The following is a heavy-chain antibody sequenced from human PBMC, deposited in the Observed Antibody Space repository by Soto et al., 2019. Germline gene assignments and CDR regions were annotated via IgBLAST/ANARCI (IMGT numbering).Heavy chain of an antibody. CDR3: ARGVIAAAGVHDY. CDR1: GGYISRYF. D-gene: IGHD6-13*01. CDR2: IYTTRSN. V-gene: IGHV4-4*07. Sequence: ESLSLTCPVSGGYISRYFWSWIRQPAGKELEWIGRIYTTRSNDYSPALKSRVSMSVDTSKNQFSLKLRSVTAADTAVYFCARGVIAAAGVHDYWGQGTLVTVS. J-gene: IGHJ4*02.